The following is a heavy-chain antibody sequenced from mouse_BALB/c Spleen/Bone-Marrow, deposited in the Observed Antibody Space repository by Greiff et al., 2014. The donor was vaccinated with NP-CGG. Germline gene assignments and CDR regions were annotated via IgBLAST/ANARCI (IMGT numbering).Heavy chain of an antibody. CDR3: ARGAMITTGYFDY. CDR1: GISITTGNYR. J-gene: IGHJ2*01. D-gene: IGHD2-4*01. Sequence: EVKLQESGPGLVKPSQTVSLTCTVPGISITTGNYRWSWIRQFPGNKLEWIGYIYYSGTITYNPSLTSRTTITRDTSKNQFFLEMNSLTAEDTATYYCARGAMITTGYFDYWGQGTTLTVSS. CDR2: IYYSGTI. V-gene: IGHV3-5*02.